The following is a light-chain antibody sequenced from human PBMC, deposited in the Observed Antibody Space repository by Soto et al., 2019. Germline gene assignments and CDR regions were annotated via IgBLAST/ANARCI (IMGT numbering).Light chain of an antibody. V-gene: IGKV3-20*01. Sequence: EIAMSQSPATLSVPPGERATLSCRASQSVSSTLAWYQQKPGQAPRLIICGASGRATGVPDRFSGSGSGTDFTLTISRLEPEDFAVYYCQQYGSSIIFGQRTRLEI. J-gene: IGKJ5*01. CDR3: QQYGSSII. CDR1: QSVSST. CDR2: GAS.